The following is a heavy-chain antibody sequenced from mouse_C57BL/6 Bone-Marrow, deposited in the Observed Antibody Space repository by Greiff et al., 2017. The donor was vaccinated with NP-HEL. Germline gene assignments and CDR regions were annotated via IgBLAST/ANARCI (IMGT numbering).Heavy chain of an antibody. CDR3: ARRGWLPYFDY. V-gene: IGHV5-9*01. D-gene: IGHD2-3*01. J-gene: IGHJ2*01. Sequence: EVKLMESGGGLVKPGGSLKLSCAASGFTFSSYTMSWVRQTPEKRLEWVATISGGGGNTYYPDSVKGRVTISRDNAKNTLYLQMSSLRSEDTALYYCARRGWLPYFDYWGQGTTLTVSS. CDR2: ISGGGGNT. CDR1: GFTFSSYT.